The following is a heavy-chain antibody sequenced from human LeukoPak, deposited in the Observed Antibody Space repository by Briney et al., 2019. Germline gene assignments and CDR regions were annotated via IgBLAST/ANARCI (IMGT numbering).Heavy chain of an antibody. Sequence: GGSLRLSCAASGFTFSSYEMNWVRQAPGKGLEWVSYISSSGSTIYHADSVKGRFTISRDNAKNSLYLQMNSLRAEDTAVYYCARGHCSDGSCWVYYYYGMDVWGQGTTVTVSS. CDR1: GFTFSSYE. CDR2: ISSSGSTI. V-gene: IGHV3-48*03. CDR3: ARGHCSDGSCWVYYYYGMDV. D-gene: IGHD2-15*01. J-gene: IGHJ6*02.